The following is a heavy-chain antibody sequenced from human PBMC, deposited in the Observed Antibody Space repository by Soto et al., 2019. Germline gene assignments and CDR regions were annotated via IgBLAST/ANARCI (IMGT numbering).Heavy chain of an antibody. V-gene: IGHV1-69*13. Sequence: GASVKVSCKDSGGTFSSYAISWVRQAPGQGLEWMGGIIPIFGTANYAQKFQGRVTITADESTSTAYMELSSLRSEDTAVYYCARDRDGSNNFDYYYYGMDVWGQGTTVTVSS. CDR1: GGTFSSYA. J-gene: IGHJ6*02. D-gene: IGHD3-9*01. CDR2: IIPIFGTA. CDR3: ARDRDGSNNFDYYYYGMDV.